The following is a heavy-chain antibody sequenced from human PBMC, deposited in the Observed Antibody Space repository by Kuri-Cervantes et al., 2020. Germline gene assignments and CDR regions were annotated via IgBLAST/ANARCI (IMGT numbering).Heavy chain of an antibody. V-gene: IGHV3-74*01. CDR1: GFTFSSYW. CDR3: ARGHYGEADAFDI. Sequence: GESLKISCAASGFTFSSYWMHWVRQAPGKGLVWVSRINSDGSSTSYADSVKGRFTISRDNAKNTLYLQMNSLRDEDTAVYYCARGHYGEADAFDIWGQGTMVTVSS. J-gene: IGHJ3*02. D-gene: IGHD4-17*01. CDR2: INSDGSST.